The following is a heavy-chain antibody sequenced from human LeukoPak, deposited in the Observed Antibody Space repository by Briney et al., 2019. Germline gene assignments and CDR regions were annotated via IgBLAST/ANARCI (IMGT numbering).Heavy chain of an antibody. Sequence: GGSLRLSCVASGFTISSYWMHWVRQAPGKGQEWVANIKQDGSEEYYVDSVKGRFTISRDNAKNSLYLQMNSLRAEDTAVYYCARRYFDYWGQGILVTVSS. CDR3: ARRYFDY. CDR2: IKQDGSEE. J-gene: IGHJ4*02. V-gene: IGHV3-7*03. CDR1: GFTISSYW.